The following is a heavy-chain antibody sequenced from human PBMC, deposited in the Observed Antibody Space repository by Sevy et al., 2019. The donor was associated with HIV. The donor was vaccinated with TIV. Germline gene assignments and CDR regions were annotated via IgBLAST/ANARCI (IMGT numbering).Heavy chain of an antibody. CDR1: GFTFTNFP. J-gene: IGHJ4*02. D-gene: IGHD3-9*01. CDR2: ISFNGNHE. Sequence: GGSLRLSCAASGFTFTNFPMHWVRQAPGRGLEWVAIISFNGNHEFYPDSVKGRFTISRDNSKSTLYLQMNSLRREDTAVYYCVRTAGLTGSYEYXGQGTQVTVSS. V-gene: IGHV3-30-3*01. CDR3: VRTAGLTGSYEY.